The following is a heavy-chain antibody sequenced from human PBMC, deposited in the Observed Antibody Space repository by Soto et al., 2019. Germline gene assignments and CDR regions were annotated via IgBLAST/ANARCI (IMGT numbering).Heavy chain of an antibody. CDR2: IYPHDSDT. J-gene: IGHJ4*02. Sequence: GESLKISCNASGYSFTNHWIDWVRQLPGQGLPWMAVIYPHDSDTKYSPSFQGHVTLSVDKSSSTAYRQWSGLKASATAIYYRARRIYGANNFWGEGPLVTVS. CDR1: GYSFTNHW. D-gene: IGHD4-17*01. CDR3: ARRIYGANNF. V-gene: IGHV5-51*01.